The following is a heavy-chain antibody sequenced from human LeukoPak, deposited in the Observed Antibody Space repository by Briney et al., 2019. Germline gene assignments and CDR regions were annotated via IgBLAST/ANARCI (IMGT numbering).Heavy chain of an antibody. V-gene: IGHV4-34*01. CDR1: GGSFSGYY. J-gene: IGHJ6*02. D-gene: IGHD2-15*01. CDR3: ARGRGYCSGGSCYSGGSYYYYGMDV. CDR2: INHSGST. Sequence: PSETLSLTCAVYGGSFSGYYWSWIRQPPGKGLEWIGEINHSGSTNYNPSLKSRVTISVDTSKNQFSLKLSPVTAADTAVYYCARGRGYCSGGSCYSGGSYYYYGMDVWGQGTTVTVSS.